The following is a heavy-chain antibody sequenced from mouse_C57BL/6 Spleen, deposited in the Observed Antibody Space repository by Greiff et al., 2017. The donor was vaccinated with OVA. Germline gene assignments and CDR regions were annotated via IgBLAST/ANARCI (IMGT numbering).Heavy chain of an antibody. CDR1: GFTFSDYG. D-gene: IGHD2-4*01. CDR2: ISSGSSTI. CDR3: ARGYDYVWAWFAY. Sequence: EVMLVASGGGLVKPGGSLKLSCAASGFTFSDYGMHWVRQAPEKGLEWVAYISSGSSTIYYADTVKGRFPISRDNAKNTLFLQMTSLRSEDTAMYYCARGYDYVWAWFAYWGQGTLVTVSA. V-gene: IGHV5-17*01. J-gene: IGHJ3*01.